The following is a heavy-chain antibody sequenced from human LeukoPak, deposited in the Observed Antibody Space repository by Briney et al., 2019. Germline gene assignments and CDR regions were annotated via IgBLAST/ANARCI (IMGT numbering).Heavy chain of an antibody. CDR3: AKWKGASWLTYGMDV. CDR2: VSNSGGST. V-gene: IGHV3-23*01. Sequence: QPGRSLRLSCVASGFNFGSYAMSWVRQAPGKGLEWVSGVSNSGGSTYYADSVKGRFTISRDNSKNTLYMEMNSLRADDTAVYYCAKWKGASWLTYGMDVWGQGTTVTVSS. CDR1: GFNFGSYA. J-gene: IGHJ6*02. D-gene: IGHD6-13*01.